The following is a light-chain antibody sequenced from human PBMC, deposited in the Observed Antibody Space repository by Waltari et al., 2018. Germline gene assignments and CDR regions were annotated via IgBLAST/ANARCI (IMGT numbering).Light chain of an antibody. CDR3: QQYYSTPLT. CDR2: WAS. J-gene: IGKJ4*01. V-gene: IGKV4-1*01. Sequence: DIVMTQSPDSLAVSLGERASINCKSSQSVLYSSNNKNYLAWYQHKPGQPPKLLISWASGRESGVPDRFSGSGSGTDFTLTISSLQAEDVAIYYCQQYYSTPLTFGGGTKVEIK. CDR1: QSVLYSSNNKNY.